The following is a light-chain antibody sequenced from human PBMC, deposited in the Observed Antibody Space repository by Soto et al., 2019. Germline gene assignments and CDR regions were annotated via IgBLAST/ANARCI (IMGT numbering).Light chain of an antibody. J-gene: IGKJ1*01. CDR1: QSVRSN. Sequence: EIVMTQSPATLSVSPGERFTLSCRASQSVRSNLAWYQQKPGQAPRLLIYGASNRATGIPDRFSGSGSGTEFTLTISSLQSEDFAFYYCQQYTYWPRTFGQGTKVDIK. CDR3: QQYTYWPRT. V-gene: IGKV3D-15*01. CDR2: GAS.